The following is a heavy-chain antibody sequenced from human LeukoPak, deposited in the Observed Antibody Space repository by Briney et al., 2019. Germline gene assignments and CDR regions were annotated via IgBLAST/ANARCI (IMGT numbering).Heavy chain of an antibody. Sequence: SETLSLTCAVYGGSFSDYYWSWIRQPPGKGLEWIGQISHSGITNYNPSLKSRVTMSVDTSMKHFSLKLSSVTAGDTAIYFCARGLRYTFGFADYWGQGALVTVPS. D-gene: IGHD3-16*01. CDR1: GGSFSDYY. CDR3: ARGLRYTFGFADY. CDR2: ISHSGIT. V-gene: IGHV4-34*01. J-gene: IGHJ4*02.